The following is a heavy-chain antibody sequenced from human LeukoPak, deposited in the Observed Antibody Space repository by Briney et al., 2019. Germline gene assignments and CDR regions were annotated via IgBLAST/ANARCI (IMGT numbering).Heavy chain of an antibody. CDR1: GFSFSNFA. Sequence: GGSLRLSCAASGFSFSNFAMHWVRQAPGKGLEWVAVILSDGSNEYYGDSVKGRFTISRDNSKSTLYLQMNSLRAEDTAVYYCANILGYCSSTSCSTTDYWGQGTLVTVSS. J-gene: IGHJ4*02. V-gene: IGHV3-30*18. CDR2: ILSDGSNE. D-gene: IGHD2-2*01. CDR3: ANILGYCSSTSCSTTDY.